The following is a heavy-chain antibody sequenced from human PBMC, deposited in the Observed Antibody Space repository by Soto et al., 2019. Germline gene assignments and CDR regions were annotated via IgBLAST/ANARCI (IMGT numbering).Heavy chain of an antibody. CDR2: ISVYNGNT. Sequence: ASVKVSCKASGYTFTSCGISWVRQAPGQGLEWMGWISVYNGNTNYAQKLQGRVTMTTDTSTSTAYMELRSLRSDDTAVYYCARDSGYCSGGSCKFDYWGQGTLVTVSS. D-gene: IGHD2-15*01. CDR3: ARDSGYCSGGSCKFDY. V-gene: IGHV1-18*01. J-gene: IGHJ4*02. CDR1: GYTFTSCG.